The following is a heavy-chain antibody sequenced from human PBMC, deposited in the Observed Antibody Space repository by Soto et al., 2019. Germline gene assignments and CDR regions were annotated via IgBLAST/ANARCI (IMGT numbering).Heavy chain of an antibody. D-gene: IGHD3-10*01. CDR2: ISAYNGNT. CDR1: GYSFTIYG. V-gene: IGHV1-18*01. J-gene: IGHJ4*02. CDR3: ARDYYGSGPFDY. Sequence: GASVKVSCKASGYSFTIYGISLVRQAPGQGLEWMGWISAYNGNTNYAQKLQGRVTMTTDTSTSTAYMELRSLRSDDTAVYYCARDYYGSGPFDYWGQGTLVTVSS.